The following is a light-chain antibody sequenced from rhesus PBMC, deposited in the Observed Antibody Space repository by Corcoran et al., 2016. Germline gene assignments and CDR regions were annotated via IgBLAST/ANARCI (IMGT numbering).Light chain of an antibody. Sequence: DIQMTQSPSSLSASVGDRVTITCRASQGINTNLNWYQQNPGKAPKRLIYAASSLESGVPSSFSGSGSGTEFTLTISSLQPEDFATYYCQQYNSLPFTFGPGTKLDIK. CDR2: AAS. V-gene: IGKV1-43*03. CDR1: QGINTN. J-gene: IGKJ3*01. CDR3: QQYNSLPFT.